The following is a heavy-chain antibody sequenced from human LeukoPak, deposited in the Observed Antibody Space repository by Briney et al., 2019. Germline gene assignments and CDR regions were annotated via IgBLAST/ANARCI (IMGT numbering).Heavy chain of an antibody. D-gene: IGHD3-10*01. CDR3: ARKENVYYYFDY. CDR2: IYHSGTT. CDR1: GGSISSGDYY. Sequence: SETLSLTCTVSGGSISSGDYYWSWIRQPPGKGLEWIGYIYHSGTTYYNPSLQSRVTMSVDTSKNQFSLKLSSVTAVDTAVYYCARKENVYYYFDYWGQGTLVTVSS. J-gene: IGHJ4*02. V-gene: IGHV4-61*08.